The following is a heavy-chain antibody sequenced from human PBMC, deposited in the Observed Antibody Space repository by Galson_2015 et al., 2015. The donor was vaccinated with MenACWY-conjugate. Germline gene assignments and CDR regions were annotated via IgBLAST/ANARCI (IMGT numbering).Heavy chain of an antibody. V-gene: IGHV3-48*02. D-gene: IGHD3-22*01. CDR3: ARVPGTNYGYYDR. CDR1: GFTFSTYS. Sequence: SLRLSCAASGFTFSTYSMNWGRQAPGKGLEWVSYISSSSSTIYYADSVKGRFTISRDNAKNSLYLQMNTLRDEDTAVYYCARVPGTNYGYYDRWGHGTLVTLAP. CDR2: ISSSSSTI. J-gene: IGHJ4*01.